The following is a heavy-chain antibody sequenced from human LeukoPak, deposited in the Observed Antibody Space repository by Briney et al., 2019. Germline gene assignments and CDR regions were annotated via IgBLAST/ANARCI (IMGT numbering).Heavy chain of an antibody. J-gene: IGHJ4*02. CDR1: GFTFSSYA. CDR3: ARESSIDY. V-gene: IGHV3-23*01. Sequence: PGGSLRLSCAASGFTFSSYAMSWVRQAPGKGLEWVSGISGSGGSTYYADSVKGRFTISRDNAKNSLYLQMNNLRDEDTAVYYCARESSIDYWGQGTLVTVSS. CDR2: ISGSGGST.